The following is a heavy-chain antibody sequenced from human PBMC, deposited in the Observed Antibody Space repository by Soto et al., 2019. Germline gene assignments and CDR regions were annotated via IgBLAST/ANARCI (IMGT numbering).Heavy chain of an antibody. CDR1: SGGFS. V-gene: IGHV4-61*08. CDR3: ARYKSNYYYGMDV. CDR2: IYYSGIT. D-gene: IGHD1-20*01. Sequence: SGGFSRRRIKKPPGKGLEWIGYIYYSGITNYNPSLKSRVTISVDTSKNQFSLKLSSVTAADTAVYYCARYKSNYYYGMDVWGQGTTVTVSS. J-gene: IGHJ6*02.